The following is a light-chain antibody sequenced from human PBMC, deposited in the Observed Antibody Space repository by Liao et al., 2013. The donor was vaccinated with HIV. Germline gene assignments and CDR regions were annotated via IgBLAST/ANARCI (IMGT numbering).Light chain of an antibody. CDR1: ALPNQY. CDR3: QSADSSGTSDYV. J-gene: IGLJ1*01. Sequence: SYELTQPPSVSVSPGQTARITCSGDALPNQYAYWYQQKPGQAPVLMIYKDIERPSGIPERFSGSSSGTTVTLTISGVQAEDEADYYCQSADSSGTSDYVFGTGTKVTVL. V-gene: IGLV3-25*03. CDR2: KDI.